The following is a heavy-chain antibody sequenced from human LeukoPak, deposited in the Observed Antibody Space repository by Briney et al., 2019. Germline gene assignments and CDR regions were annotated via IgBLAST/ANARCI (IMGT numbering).Heavy chain of an antibody. D-gene: IGHD5-24*01. Sequence: SETLSLTCTVSGGSINDDYWSWIRQRPGKGLEWIGYIYYSGSTNYNPSLKSRVTISVDTSKNQFSLKLSSVTAADTAVYYCARRDGYKNGAFDIWGQGTMVTVSS. CDR3: ARRDGYKNGAFDI. V-gene: IGHV4-59*01. CDR1: GGSINDDY. CDR2: IYYSGST. J-gene: IGHJ3*02.